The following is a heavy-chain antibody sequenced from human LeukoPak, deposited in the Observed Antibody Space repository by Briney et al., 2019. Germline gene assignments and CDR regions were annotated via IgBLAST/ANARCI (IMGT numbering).Heavy chain of an antibody. V-gene: IGHV3-33*06. CDR2: IWYDGSNK. D-gene: IGHD4-23*01. CDR3: AKDDDGGNVGAFDF. CDR1: GFTFSSYG. J-gene: IGHJ3*01. Sequence: PGGSLRLSCAASGFTFSSYGMHWVRQAPGKGLEWVAVIWYDGSNKYYADSVKGRFTVSRDNSKNTLYLQMNSLRAEDTAVYYCAKDDDGGNVGAFDFWGQGTMVTVSS.